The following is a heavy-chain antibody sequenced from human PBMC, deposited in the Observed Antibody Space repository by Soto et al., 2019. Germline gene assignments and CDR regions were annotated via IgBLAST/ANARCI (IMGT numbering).Heavy chain of an antibody. Sequence: PGESLKISCKGSGYSFSSYWTCCVLQMPVKGLEWMGITHGGDANTRYSPSFEGQVTISTDKSITTAYLQWSSLKASDTAMYYCARRGTYSSGWDYWGQGTLVTVSS. D-gene: IGHD6-19*01. CDR3: ARRGTYSSGWDY. J-gene: IGHJ4*02. CDR1: GYSFSSYW. CDR2: THGGDANT. V-gene: IGHV5-51*01.